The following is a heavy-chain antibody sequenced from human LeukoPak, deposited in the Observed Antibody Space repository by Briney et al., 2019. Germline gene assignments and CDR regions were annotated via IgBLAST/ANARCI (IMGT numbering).Heavy chain of an antibody. CDR1: GFTFSSYG. CDR2: ISYDGSNR. Sequence: QPGRSLRLSCAASGFTFSSYGMHWVRQAPGKGLEWVAVISYDGSNRYYADSVKGRFTISRDNSKNTLYLQMNSLRAEDTAVYYCAKGPAYSSSWYSLLGDYWGQGTLVTVSS. J-gene: IGHJ4*02. V-gene: IGHV3-30*18. CDR3: AKGPAYSSSWYSLLGDY. D-gene: IGHD6-13*01.